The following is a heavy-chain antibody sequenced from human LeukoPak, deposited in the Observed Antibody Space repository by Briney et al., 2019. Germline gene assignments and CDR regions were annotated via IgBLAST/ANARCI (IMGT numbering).Heavy chain of an antibody. CDR1: GGSISSGGYY. Sequence: PSQTLSLTCTVSGGSISSGGYYWSWIRQHPGKGLGWIGYIYYSGSTYYNPSLKSRVTISVDTSKPQLSLKLRSVTAADTAVYYCARDPYTNGRGRYLDLWGRGTLVTVSS. D-gene: IGHD2-8*01. CDR2: IYYSGST. J-gene: IGHJ2*01. V-gene: IGHV4-31*03. CDR3: ARDPYTNGRGRYLDL.